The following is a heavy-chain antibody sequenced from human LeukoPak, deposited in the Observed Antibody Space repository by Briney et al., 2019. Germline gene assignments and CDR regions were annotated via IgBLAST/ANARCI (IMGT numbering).Heavy chain of an antibody. D-gene: IGHD2/OR15-2a*01. J-gene: IGHJ3*02. Sequence: PSETLSLTCTVSGGSIGGFYWNWIRQSPEKGLECIGYICYTGNTDYNPSLKSRVTISVDTSKNQFSLKLTSVTAADTAVYYCARDRVPREYYHRSLADAFDIWGQGTLVTVSS. CDR1: GGSIGGFY. CDR3: ARDRVPREYYHRSLADAFDI. CDR2: ICYTGNT. V-gene: IGHV4-59*01.